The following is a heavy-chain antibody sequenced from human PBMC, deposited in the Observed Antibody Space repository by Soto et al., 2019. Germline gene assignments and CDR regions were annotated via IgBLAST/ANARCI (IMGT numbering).Heavy chain of an antibody. CDR1: GYSFTSYW. D-gene: IGHD6-13*01. CDR2: IYPGDSDT. V-gene: IGHV5-51*01. Sequence: GESLKISCKGSGYSFTSYWIGWVRQMPGKGLEWMGIIYPGDSDTRHSPSFQGQVTISADKSISTAYLQWSSLKASDTAMYYCARQSIPGYSSSWYVRYYYGMDVWGQGTTVTVSS. J-gene: IGHJ6*02. CDR3: ARQSIPGYSSSWYVRYYYGMDV.